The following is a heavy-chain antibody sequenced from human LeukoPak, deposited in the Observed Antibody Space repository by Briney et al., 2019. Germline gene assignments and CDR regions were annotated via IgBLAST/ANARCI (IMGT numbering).Heavy chain of an antibody. D-gene: IGHD6-13*01. CDR3: ATDLGSSRPNF. CDR1: GFSFSTYW. CDR2: IKQGGSEK. Sequence: GGPLRLSCAASGFSFSTYWMSWVRQAPGKGLEWVANIKQGGSEKYYVDSAKGRFTISRDNAKNSLYLQMNSLRAEDTAVYYCATDLGSSRPNFWGQGILVTVSS. J-gene: IGHJ4*02. V-gene: IGHV3-7*01.